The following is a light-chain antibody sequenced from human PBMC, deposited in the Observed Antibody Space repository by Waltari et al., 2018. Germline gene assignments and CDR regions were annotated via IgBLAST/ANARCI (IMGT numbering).Light chain of an antibody. CDR2: VNSDGSH. Sequence: QLVLTQSPSASASLGASVKLPSTLSRGHSTNVVPWPQQQPEKGPRFLMKVNSDGSHNEGDEIPDRFSGSSSGAERYLTISSLQSEDEADYYCQTGGHGTWVFGGGTKLTVL. CDR1: RGHSTNV. CDR3: QTGGHGTWV. V-gene: IGLV4-69*01. J-gene: IGLJ3*02.